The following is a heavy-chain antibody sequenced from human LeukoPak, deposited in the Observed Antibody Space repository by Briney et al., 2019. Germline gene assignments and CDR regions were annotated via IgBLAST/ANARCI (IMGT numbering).Heavy chain of an antibody. J-gene: IGHJ6*02. CDR1: GYTFTSYG. Sequence: ASVKVSCKASGYTFTSYGISWVRQAPGQGLEWMGWSSAYNGNTNYAQKLQGRVTMTTDTSTSTAYMELRSLRSDDTAVYYCARDEGYCSSTSCYYYYYGMDVWGQGTTVTVSS. CDR3: ARDEGYCSSTSCYYYYYGMDV. CDR2: SSAYNGNT. D-gene: IGHD2-2*01. V-gene: IGHV1-18*01.